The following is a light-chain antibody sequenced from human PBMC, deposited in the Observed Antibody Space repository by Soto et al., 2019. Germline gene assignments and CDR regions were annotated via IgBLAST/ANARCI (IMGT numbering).Light chain of an antibody. CDR3: QQYNNWPLT. CDR2: RAF. V-gene: IGKV3-15*01. Sequence: IVLTQSPGTLSLSPGERATLSCRASQSVSNNYLAWYQQKPGQAPRLLIYRAFTRATGIPARFSGSGFGTDFTLTISSLQSEDFAVYYCQQYNNWPLTFGGGTKVDIK. J-gene: IGKJ4*01. CDR1: QSVSNN.